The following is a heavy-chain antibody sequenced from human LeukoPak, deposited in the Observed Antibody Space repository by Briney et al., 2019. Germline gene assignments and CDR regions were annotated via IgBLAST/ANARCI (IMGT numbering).Heavy chain of an antibody. CDR1: GFTFSNYA. CDR3: GGYCSGGSCRYYFDC. V-gene: IGHV4-34*08. D-gene: IGHD2-15*01. CDR2: INHSGST. Sequence: KSGGSLRLSCAASGFTFSNYAMNWVRQPPGKGLEWIGEINHSGSTNYNPSLKSRVTISVDTSKNQFSLKLSSVTAADTAVYYCGGYCSGGSCRYYFDCWGQGTLVTVSS. J-gene: IGHJ4*02.